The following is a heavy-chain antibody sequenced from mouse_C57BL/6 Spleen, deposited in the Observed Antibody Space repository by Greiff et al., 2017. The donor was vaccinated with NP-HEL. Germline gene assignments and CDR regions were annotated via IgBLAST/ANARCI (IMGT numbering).Heavy chain of an antibody. V-gene: IGHV14-4*01. J-gene: IGHJ3*01. CDR1: GFNIKDDY. D-gene: IGHD1-1*01. CDR3: TLYYEGFAY. CDR2: IDPEDGDT. Sequence: VQLQQSGAELVRPGASVKLSCTASGFNIKDDYMHWVKQRPEQGLEWIGWIDPEDGDTEYASKFQGKATITADTSSNTAYLQLSSLTSEDTAVYYCTLYYEGFAYWGQGTLVTVSA.